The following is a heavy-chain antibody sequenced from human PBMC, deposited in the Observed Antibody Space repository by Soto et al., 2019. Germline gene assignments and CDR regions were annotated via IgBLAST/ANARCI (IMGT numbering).Heavy chain of an antibody. D-gene: IGHD6-6*01. J-gene: IGHJ5*02. V-gene: IGHV4-59*12. Sequence: SETLSLTCTVSGGSISSYYWSWIRQPPGKGLEWIGYISYGGTTNYNPSLKSRVTISVDTSKNQFSLKLSSVTAADTAVYYCARTAHSSSSFGDWFDPWGQGTLVTVSS. CDR1: GGSISSYY. CDR2: ISYGGTT. CDR3: ARTAHSSSSFGDWFDP.